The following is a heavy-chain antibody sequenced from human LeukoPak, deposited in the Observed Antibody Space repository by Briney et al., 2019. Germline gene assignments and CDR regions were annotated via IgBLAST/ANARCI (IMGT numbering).Heavy chain of an antibody. J-gene: IGHJ4*02. D-gene: IGHD1-7*01. V-gene: IGHV3-23*01. CDR1: GFTFSSYA. CDR3: AKGITGTTRYFDY. CDR2: ISGSGGST. Sequence: GGSLRLSCAASGFTFSSYAMSWVRQAPGKGLEWVSAISGSGGSTYYADSVKGRFTISRGNSKNTLYLQMNSLRAEDTAVYYCAKGITGTTRYFDYWGQGTLVTVSS.